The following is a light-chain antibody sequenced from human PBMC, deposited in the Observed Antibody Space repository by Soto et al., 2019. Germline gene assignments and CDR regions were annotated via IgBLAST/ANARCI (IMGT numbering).Light chain of an antibody. CDR1: QSISNY. CDR3: QQSYTTLFT. Sequence: DIQMTQSPSSLSASVGDRVTITCRASQSISNYLNWYQQKPGKAPKLLIYAASSLQSAVPSRFSGSGSGTDFTLTISSLQPEHFATYSCQQSYTTLFTFGPGTNVDI. J-gene: IGKJ3*01. V-gene: IGKV1-39*01. CDR2: AAS.